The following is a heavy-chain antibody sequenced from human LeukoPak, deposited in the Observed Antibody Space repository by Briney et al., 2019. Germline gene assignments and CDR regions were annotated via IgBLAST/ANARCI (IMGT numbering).Heavy chain of an antibody. CDR2: ISGSGGST. J-gene: IGHJ3*02. CDR3: AKDRSSWYANNAFDI. CDR1: GFTFSSYA. D-gene: IGHD6-13*01. Sequence: TGGSLRLSCAASGFTFSSYAMSWVRQAPGKGLEWVSAISGSGGSTYYADSVKGRFTISRDNSKNTLYLQMNSLRAEDTAVYYCAKDRSSWYANNAFDIWGQGTMVTVSS. V-gene: IGHV3-23*01.